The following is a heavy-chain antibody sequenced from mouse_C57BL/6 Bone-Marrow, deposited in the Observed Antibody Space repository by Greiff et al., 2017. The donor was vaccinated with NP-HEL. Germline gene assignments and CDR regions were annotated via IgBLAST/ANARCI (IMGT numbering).Heavy chain of an antibody. CDR1: GYTFTNYW. CDR3: ARSGELRLRAMDY. Sequence: VQLQQSGAELVRPGTSVKMSCKASGYTFTNYWIGWAKQRPGHGLEWIGDIYPGGGYTNYNEKFKGKATLTADKSSSTAYMQFSSPTSEDSAIYYCARSGELRLRAMDYWGQGTSVTVSS. D-gene: IGHD3-2*02. J-gene: IGHJ4*01. CDR2: IYPGGGYT. V-gene: IGHV1-63*01.